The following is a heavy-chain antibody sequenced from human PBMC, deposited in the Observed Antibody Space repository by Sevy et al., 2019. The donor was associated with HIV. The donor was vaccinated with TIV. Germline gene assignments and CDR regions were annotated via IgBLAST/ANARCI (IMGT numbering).Heavy chain of an antibody. V-gene: IGHV3-53*01. CDR1: GFSVSSYY. Sequence: GGSLILSCAASGFSVSSYYMGWVRQAPGKGLEWVSTKESGGQTYYADSVRGRFTIARDESANNLFLQLNNLRAEDTGVYYCARMTSTWSIDSWGQGTLVTVSS. CDR3: ARMTSTWSIDS. J-gene: IGHJ4*02. CDR2: KESGGQT.